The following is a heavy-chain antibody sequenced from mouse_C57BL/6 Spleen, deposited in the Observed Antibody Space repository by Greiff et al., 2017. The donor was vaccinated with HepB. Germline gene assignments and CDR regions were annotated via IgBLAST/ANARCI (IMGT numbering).Heavy chain of an antibody. V-gene: IGHV1-52*01. CDR1: GYTFTSYW. D-gene: IGHD2-4*01. Sequence: VQLQQSGAELVRPGSSVKLSCKASGYTFTSYWMHWVKQRPIQGLEWIGNIDPSDSETHYNQKFKDKATLTVDKSSSTAYMQLSSLTSEDSAVYYCATIYYDYAFAYWGQGTLVTVSA. CDR2: IDPSDSET. J-gene: IGHJ3*01. CDR3: ATIYYDYAFAY.